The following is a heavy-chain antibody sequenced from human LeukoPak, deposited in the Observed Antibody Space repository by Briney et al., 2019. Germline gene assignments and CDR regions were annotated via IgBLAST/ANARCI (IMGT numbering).Heavy chain of an antibody. Sequence: PSQTLSLTCTVSGGSISSGSYYWSWIRQPPGKGLEWIGYIYYSGSTNYNPSLKSRVTISVDTSKNQFSLKLSSVTAADTAVYYCARALGYYGSGSYWFDYWGQGTLVTVSS. V-gene: IGHV4-61*01. CDR2: IYYSGST. CDR3: ARALGYYGSGSYWFDY. J-gene: IGHJ4*02. CDR1: GGSISSGSYY. D-gene: IGHD3-10*01.